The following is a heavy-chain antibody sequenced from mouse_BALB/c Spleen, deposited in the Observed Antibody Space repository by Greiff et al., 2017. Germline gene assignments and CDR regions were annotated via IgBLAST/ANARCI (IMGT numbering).Heavy chain of an antibody. CDR2: IDPANGNT. CDR3: ARGRAY. J-gene: IGHJ3*01. CDR1: GFNIKDTY. D-gene: IGHD6-1*01. Sequence: VQLKESGAELVKPGASVKLSCTASGFNIKDTYMHWVKQRPEQGLEWIGRIDPANGNTKYDPKFQGKATITADTSSNTAYLQLSSLTSEDTAVYYCARGRAYWGQGTLVTVSA. V-gene: IGHV14-3*02.